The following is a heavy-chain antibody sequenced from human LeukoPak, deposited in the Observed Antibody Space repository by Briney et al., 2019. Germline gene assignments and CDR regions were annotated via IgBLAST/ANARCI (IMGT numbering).Heavy chain of an antibody. Sequence: ASVKVSCKASGYSFTGYYMHWVRQAPGQGLEWMGWINPNSGGTNYAQNFQGRVTMTRDTSISTAYMELSRLRSDDTAVYYCARGRWGPSGASDYWGQGTLVTVSS. CDR2: INPNSGGT. CDR1: GYSFTGYY. CDR3: ARGRWGPSGASDY. V-gene: IGHV1-2*02. J-gene: IGHJ4*02. D-gene: IGHD5-24*01.